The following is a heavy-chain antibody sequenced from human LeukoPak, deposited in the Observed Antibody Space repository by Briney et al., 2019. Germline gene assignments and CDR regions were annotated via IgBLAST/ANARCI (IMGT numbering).Heavy chain of an antibody. CDR2: ISGSGGST. D-gene: IGHD1-26*01. J-gene: IGHJ4*02. Sequence: PGGSLRLSCAASGFTFSSYAMSWVRQAPGKGLEWVSAISGSGGSTYYADSVKGRFTFSRDNSKNTLYLQMNSLRAEDTAVYYCAKDLGESYFFLYYYFDYWGQGTLVTVSS. CDR1: GFTFSSYA. V-gene: IGHV3-23*01. CDR3: AKDLGESYFFLYYYFDY.